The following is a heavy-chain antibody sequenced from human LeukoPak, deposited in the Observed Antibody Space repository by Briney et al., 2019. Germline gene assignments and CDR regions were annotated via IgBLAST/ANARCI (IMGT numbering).Heavy chain of an antibody. J-gene: IGHJ5*02. CDR3: ARLRFGTYYDILTGYYLGWFDP. Sequence: SETLSLTCTVSGGSTSSSSYYWGWIRQPPGKGLEWIGSIYYSGSTYYNPSLKSRVTISVDTSKNQFSLKLSSVTAADTAVYYCARLRFGTYYDILTGYYLGWFDPWGQGTLVTVSS. V-gene: IGHV4-39*01. CDR2: IYYSGST. CDR1: GGSTSSSSYY. D-gene: IGHD3-9*01.